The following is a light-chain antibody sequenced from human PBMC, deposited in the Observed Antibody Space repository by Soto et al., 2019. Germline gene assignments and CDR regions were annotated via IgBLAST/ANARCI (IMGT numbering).Light chain of an antibody. Sequence: ESVLTQSPCTLSLSPGERATLSCRASQSVSSSYLAWYQQKPGQAPRLLIYGASSRATGIPDRFSGSGSGTDFTLTISRLEPEDFAVYYCQQYNNWPPITFGQGTDWRL. CDR3: QQYNNWPPIT. J-gene: IGKJ5*01. CDR2: GAS. V-gene: IGKV3-20*01. CDR1: QSVSSSY.